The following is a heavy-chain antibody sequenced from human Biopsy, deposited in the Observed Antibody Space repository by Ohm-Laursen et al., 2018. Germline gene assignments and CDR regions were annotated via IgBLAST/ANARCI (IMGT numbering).Heavy chain of an antibody. CDR3: ARWTPEYDSSRYYLDAFDI. J-gene: IGHJ3*02. Sequence: SDTLSLTWSVSGGPIDSYYWSWIRQPPGKALEWIGYIYFTGRTSYNPSLKSRVTMSVNTSKRQFSLKLSFVTAADTAVYYCARWTPEYDSSRYYLDAFDIWGQGTKVTVSS. D-gene: IGHD3-22*01. V-gene: IGHV4-59*07. CDR2: IYFTGRT. CDR1: GGPIDSYY.